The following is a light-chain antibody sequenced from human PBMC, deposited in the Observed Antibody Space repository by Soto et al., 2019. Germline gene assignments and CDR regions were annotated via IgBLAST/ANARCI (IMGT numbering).Light chain of an antibody. CDR3: QQRSDWPWT. CDR2: GAS. V-gene: IGKV3D-20*02. Sequence: IVFTHSPRSLRLSPWSRAPLSCSATQSVSSSYLAWYQQKPGQAPRRLIYGASSRATGIPASLIGNGSGTDFTLTISNLEHEDFAVEYCQQRSDWPWTFGQGTNVDIK. CDR1: QSVSSSY. J-gene: IGKJ1*01.